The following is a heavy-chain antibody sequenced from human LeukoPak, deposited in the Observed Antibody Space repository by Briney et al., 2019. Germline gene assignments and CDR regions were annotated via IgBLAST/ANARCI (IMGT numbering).Heavy chain of an antibody. Sequence: SETLSLTCTVSGCTISSYYWSWIRQPPGKGLEWIGYIYYSGSTNYNPSLKSRVTISVDTSKNQFSLKLSSVTAADTAMYYCARVSRGNSVGGDYWGQGTLVTVSS. CDR2: IYYSGST. CDR3: ARVSRGNSVGGDY. J-gene: IGHJ4*02. V-gene: IGHV4-59*01. CDR1: GCTISSYY. D-gene: IGHD4-23*01.